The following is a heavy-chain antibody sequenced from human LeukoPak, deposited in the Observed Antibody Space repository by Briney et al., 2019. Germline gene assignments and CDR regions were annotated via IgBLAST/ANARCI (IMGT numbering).Heavy chain of an antibody. V-gene: IGHV3-30*18. Sequence: GGSLRLSCAASGFTFSSYGMHWVRQAPGKGLEWVAVISYDGSNKYYADSVKGRFTISRDNSKNTLYLQMNSLRAEDTAVYYCAKDGKYCSSTSCYLNYYYYGMDVWGKGTTAVSS. CDR3: AKDGKYCSSTSCYLNYYYYGMDV. CDR2: ISYDGSNK. J-gene: IGHJ6*04. D-gene: IGHD2-2*01. CDR1: GFTFSSYG.